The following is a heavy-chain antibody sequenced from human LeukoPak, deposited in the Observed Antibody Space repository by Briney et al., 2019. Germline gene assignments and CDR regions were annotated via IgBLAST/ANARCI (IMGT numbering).Heavy chain of an antibody. CDR3: ARDPEVTGYSYGYYYYGMGV. CDR1: GYTFTSYY. J-gene: IGHJ6*02. Sequence: VASVKVSCKASGYTFTSYYMHWVRQAPGQGLEWMGIINPSGGSTSYAQKFQGRVTMTRDTSTSTVYMELSSLRSEDTAVYYCARDPEVTGYSYGYYYYGMGVWGQGTTVTVSS. CDR2: INPSGGST. V-gene: IGHV1-46*01. D-gene: IGHD5-18*01.